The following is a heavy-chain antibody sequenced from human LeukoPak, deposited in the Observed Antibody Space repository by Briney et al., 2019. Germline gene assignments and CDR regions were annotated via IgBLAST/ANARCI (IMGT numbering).Heavy chain of an antibody. V-gene: IGHV4-39*02. CDR1: GGSISSSSYY. CDR2: IYYSGST. Sequence: PSETLSLTCTVSGGSISSSSYYWGWIRQPPGKGLEWIGSIYYSGSTYYNPSLKSRVTISVDTSKNQFSLKLSSVTAADTAVYYCAREGYSSSWGHLDYWGQGTLVTVSS. D-gene: IGHD6-13*01. J-gene: IGHJ4*02. CDR3: AREGYSSSWGHLDY.